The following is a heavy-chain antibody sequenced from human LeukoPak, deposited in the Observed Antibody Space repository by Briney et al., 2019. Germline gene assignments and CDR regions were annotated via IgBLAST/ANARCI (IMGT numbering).Heavy chain of an antibody. CDR2: INPNSGGT. CDR1: GYTFTGYY. J-gene: IGHJ4*02. D-gene: IGHD2-2*01. V-gene: IGHV1-2*02. Sequence: ASVKVSCKASGYTFTGYYMHWVRQAPGQGLEWMGWINPNSGGTNYAQKFQGRVTMTRDTSISTAYMELSRLRSDDTAVYYCARGTYCSSTSCCLFDYWGQGTLVTVSS. CDR3: ARGTYCSSTSCCLFDY.